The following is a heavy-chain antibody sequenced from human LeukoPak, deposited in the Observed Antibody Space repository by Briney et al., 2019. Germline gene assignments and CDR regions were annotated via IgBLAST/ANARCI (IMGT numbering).Heavy chain of an antibody. J-gene: IGHJ4*02. CDR1: GFTFSSYG. V-gene: IGHV3-48*04. CDR2: ISSSGNNI. Sequence: GGSLRLSCAASGFTFSSYGMHWVRQAPGKGLEWVSYISSSGNNIYHTDSVKGRFTISRDNARNSLYLHMNSLSAEDTAVYYCARVKATAIGDYWGRGTLVTVSS. CDR3: ARVKATAIGDY. D-gene: IGHD5-18*01.